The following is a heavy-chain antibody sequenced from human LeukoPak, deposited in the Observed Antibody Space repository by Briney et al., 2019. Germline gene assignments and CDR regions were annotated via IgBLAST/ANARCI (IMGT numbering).Heavy chain of an antibody. CDR1: GGPISSGGYS. CDR3: ARVSPYYFDS. V-gene: IGHV4-30-2*01. Sequence: SETLSLTCAVSGGPISSGGYSWSWIRQPPGKGLEWIGYIYHSGNTFYSPSPKSRITISVDGFKNQFSLKLSSVTAADTAVYYCARVSPYYFDSWGQGTLVTVSS. J-gene: IGHJ4*02. CDR2: IYHSGNT.